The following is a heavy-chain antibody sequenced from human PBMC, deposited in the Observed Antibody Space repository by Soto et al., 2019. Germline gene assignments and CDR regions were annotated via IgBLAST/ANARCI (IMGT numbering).Heavy chain of an antibody. CDR2: ISYSGNT. V-gene: IGHV4-59*08. D-gene: IGHD6-19*01. J-gene: IGHJ5*01. Sequence: QVQLQESGPGLVKPSETLSLTCTVSGGSISLYYWTWIRQPPGKGLEWIGYISYSGNTNYNPSLNSPVTISIDTSKNQLSLKLNSVTTADTAVYYCASHPPYSRGWYDSWGQGTLVTVSS. CDR1: GGSISLYY. CDR3: ASHPPYSRGWYDS.